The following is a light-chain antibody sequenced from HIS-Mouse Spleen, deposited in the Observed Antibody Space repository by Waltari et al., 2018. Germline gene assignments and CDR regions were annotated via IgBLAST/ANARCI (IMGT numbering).Light chain of an antibody. CDR1: RSDAGCYNY. J-gene: IGLJ1*01. CDR3: CSYAGSYTYV. V-gene: IGLV2-11*01. Sequence: QSALTQPRSVSGSPGQSVTISCTGTRSDAGCYNYVSCYQQHPGKAPKLMIYDVSKRPSGVPDRFSGSKSGNTASLTISGLQAEDEADYYCCSYAGSYTYVFGTGTKVTVL. CDR2: DVS.